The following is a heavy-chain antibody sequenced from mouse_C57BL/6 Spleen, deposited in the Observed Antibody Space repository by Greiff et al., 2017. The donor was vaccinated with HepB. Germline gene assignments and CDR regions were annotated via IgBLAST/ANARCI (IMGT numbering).Heavy chain of an antibody. CDR1: GYTFTSYW. J-gene: IGHJ2*01. V-gene: IGHV1-69*01. Sequence: VQLQQPGAELVMPGASVKLSCKASGYTFTSYWMHWVKQRPGQGLEWIGEIDPSDSYTNYNQKFKGKSTLTVDKSSSTAYMQLSGLTSEDSAVYYCARGRSYFDYWGQGTTLTVSS. D-gene: IGHD1-1*01. CDR3: ARGRSYFDY. CDR2: IDPSDSYT.